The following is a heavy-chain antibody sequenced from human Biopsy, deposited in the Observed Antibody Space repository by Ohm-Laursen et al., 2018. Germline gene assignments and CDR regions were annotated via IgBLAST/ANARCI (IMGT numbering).Heavy chain of an antibody. Sequence: ASVKVSCKASGYTFTDYSLHWVRQAPGQGLEWMGWVNPTSGATNYAQKFQGRVTMTSDTSISTAYIELRRLISDDTAAYFCARDRMVTIITLVRADTFDIWGQGTLVSVSS. J-gene: IGHJ3*02. CDR1: GYTFTDYS. V-gene: IGHV1-2*02. CDR2: VNPTSGAT. CDR3: ARDRMVTIITLVRADTFDI. D-gene: IGHD3-10*01.